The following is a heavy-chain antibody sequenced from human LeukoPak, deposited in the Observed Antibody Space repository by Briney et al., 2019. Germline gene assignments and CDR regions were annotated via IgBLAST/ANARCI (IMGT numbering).Heavy chain of an antibody. V-gene: IGHV3-74*01. CDR2: IKTDGSST. D-gene: IGHD1-1*01. J-gene: IGHJ4*02. CDR1: GFTFSSYW. Sequence: GGSLRLSCAASGFTFSSYWMHGVRQAPGEGGGWVSRIKTDGSSTIYADSVTGRITISTDNAKTTLYLQMNRLRAADTAVYYCARGRGDWNDVQVDYWGQGTLVTVSS. CDR3: ARGRGDWNDVQVDY.